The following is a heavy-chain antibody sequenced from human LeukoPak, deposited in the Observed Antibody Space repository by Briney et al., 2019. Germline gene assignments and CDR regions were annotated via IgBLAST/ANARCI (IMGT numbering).Heavy chain of an antibody. Sequence: GGSLRLSCAASGFTFSRHAMNWVRQAPGKGLEWVSAISGAGGSTYYAASVQCRFTSFRDNSKNVLYLQMNSLSAEDTAIYYCAKYWTTYSSSYDFDFWGQGTGVMVSA. CDR3: AKYWTTYSSSYDFDF. V-gene: IGHV3-23*01. CDR1: GFTFSRHA. J-gene: IGHJ4*02. CDR2: ISGAGGST. D-gene: IGHD6-13*01.